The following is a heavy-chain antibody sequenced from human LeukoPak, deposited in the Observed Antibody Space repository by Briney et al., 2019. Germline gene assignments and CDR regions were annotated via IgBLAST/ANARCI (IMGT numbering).Heavy chain of an antibody. D-gene: IGHD3-10*01. J-gene: IGHJ3*02. V-gene: IGHV1-46*01. CDR2: INPSGGST. CDR1: GYTFTSYY. Sequence: ASVKVSCKASGYTFTSYYMHWVRQAPGQGLEWMGIINPSGGSTSYAQKFQGRVTMTRDTSTSTVYMELSSLRSEDTAVYYCARDNERRGVISHPLDAFDIWGQGTMVTVSS. CDR3: ARDNERRGVISHPLDAFDI.